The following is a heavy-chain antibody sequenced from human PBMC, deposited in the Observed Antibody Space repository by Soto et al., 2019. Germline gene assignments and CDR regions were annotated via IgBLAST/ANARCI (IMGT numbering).Heavy chain of an antibody. V-gene: IGHV1-69*02. D-gene: IGHD6-6*01. CDR3: ASLHVQPNAFDI. CDR1: GGTFSSYT. CDR2: IIPILGIA. J-gene: IGHJ3*02. Sequence: QVQLVQSGAEVKKPGSSVKVSCKASGGTFSSYTISWVRQAPGQGLEWMGRIIPILGIANYAQKFQGRVTITADKSTSTAYMELSSLRSEDTAVYYCASLHVQPNAFDIWGQGTMVTVSS.